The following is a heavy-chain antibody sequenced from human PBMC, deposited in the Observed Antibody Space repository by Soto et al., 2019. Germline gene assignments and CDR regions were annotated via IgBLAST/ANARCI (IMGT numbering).Heavy chain of an antibody. CDR2: IYNSGST. D-gene: IGHD3-16*01. CDR1: GASISSGGYF. Sequence: QVQLQESGPGLVKPSQTLSLTCNVSGASISSGGYFWTWIRQHPGKGLEWIGYIYNSGSTQYNPSLKSRLTISVDTSKNQFSLKLSSVTAADTAVYYCARDLGGFVDYWGQGTLVTVSS. J-gene: IGHJ4*02. V-gene: IGHV4-31*03. CDR3: ARDLGGFVDY.